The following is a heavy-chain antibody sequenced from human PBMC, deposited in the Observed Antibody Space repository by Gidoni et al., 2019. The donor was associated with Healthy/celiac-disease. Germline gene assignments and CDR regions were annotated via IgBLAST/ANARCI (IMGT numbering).Heavy chain of an antibody. Sequence: QVQLVQSGAEVKKPGASVKVSCKASGYPFTSDAMHWVRQAPGQRLEWMGWINAGNGNTKYSQKFQGRVTITRDTSASTAYMELSSLRSEDTAVYYCARGFGVVVAGDYWGQGTLVTVSS. V-gene: IGHV1-3*01. D-gene: IGHD2-15*01. CDR1: GYPFTSDA. J-gene: IGHJ4*02. CDR2: INAGNGNT. CDR3: ARGFGVVVAGDY.